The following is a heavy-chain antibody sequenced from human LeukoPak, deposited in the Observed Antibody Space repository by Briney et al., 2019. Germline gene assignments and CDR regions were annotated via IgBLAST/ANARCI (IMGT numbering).Heavy chain of an antibody. D-gene: IGHD3-3*01. V-gene: IGHV1-69*01. CDR2: IIPIFGTA. CDR1: GGTFSIYA. J-gene: IGHJ6*02. Sequence: SVKVSCKASGGTFSIYAISWVRQAPGQGLEWMGGIIPIFGTANYAQKFQGRVTITADESTSTAYMELSSLRSEDTAVYYCARGTKYYDLWSGLTRANYYYYGMDVWGQGTTVTVSS. CDR3: ARGTKYYDLWSGLTRANYYYYGMDV.